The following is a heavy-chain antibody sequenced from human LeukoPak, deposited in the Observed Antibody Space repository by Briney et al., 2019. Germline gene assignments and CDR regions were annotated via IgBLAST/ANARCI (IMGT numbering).Heavy chain of an antibody. J-gene: IGHJ4*02. CDR2: LSYDGSNK. V-gene: IGHV3-30-3*01. CDR3: ARETSYYFDY. CDR1: GFTFSNYA. Sequence: PGGSLRLSCAASGFTFSNYAMHWVRQAPGKGLGWVAVLSYDGSNKYYADSVKGRFTISRDNSKNTLYLQMNSLSAEDTAVYYCARETSYYFDYWGQGTLVTVSS.